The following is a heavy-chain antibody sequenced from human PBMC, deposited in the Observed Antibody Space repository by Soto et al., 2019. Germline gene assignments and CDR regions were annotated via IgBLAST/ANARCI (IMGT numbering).Heavy chain of an antibody. D-gene: IGHD3-9*01. V-gene: IGHV1-46*01. CDR1: GYTFTNYY. CDR3: ARDGSSDWLTWLDP. J-gene: IGHJ5*02. Sequence: QVQLVQSGAEVKKPGASVKVSCKASGYTFTNYYMHWVRQAPGQGLEWMGIISPSGGATYAQEFQDRVTLTRDTSTSTAYMELSGLKSKDAAVYFCARDGSSDWLTWLDPWGQGTLVTVSS. CDR2: ISPSGGA.